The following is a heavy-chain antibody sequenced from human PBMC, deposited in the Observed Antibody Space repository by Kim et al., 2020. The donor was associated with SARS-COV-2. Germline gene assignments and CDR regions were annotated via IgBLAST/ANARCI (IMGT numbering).Heavy chain of an antibody. Sequence: SVKVSCKASGGTFSSYAISWVRQAPGQGLEWMGGIIPIFGTANYAQKFQGRVTITADESTSTAYMELSSLRSEDTAVYYCARGDIVVVPAVMNTRYYYYGMDVWGQGTTVTVSS. CDR3: ARGDIVVVPAVMNTRYYYYGMDV. J-gene: IGHJ6*02. CDR2: IIPIFGTA. CDR1: GGTFSSYA. V-gene: IGHV1-69*13. D-gene: IGHD2-2*01.